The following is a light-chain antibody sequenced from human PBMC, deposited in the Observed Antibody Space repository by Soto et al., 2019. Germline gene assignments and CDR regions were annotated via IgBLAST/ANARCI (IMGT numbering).Light chain of an antibody. J-gene: IGLJ2*01. CDR2: EVS. V-gene: IGLV2-8*01. CDR3: SSYAGSNNVV. CDR1: SSDVGGYNY. Sequence: QSALTQPPSASGSPGQSVTISCTGTSSDVGGYNYVSWYQQHPGKAPKLMSYEVSKRPSGVPDRFYGSKSGNTASLTVSGLQAEDEADYYCSSYAGSNNVVFGGGTQLTVL.